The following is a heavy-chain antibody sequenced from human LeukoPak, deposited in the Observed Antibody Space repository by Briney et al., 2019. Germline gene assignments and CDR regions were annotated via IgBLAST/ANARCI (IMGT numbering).Heavy chain of an antibody. CDR2: IRCDGSKE. CDR3: AKDDFDFWYFDL. V-gene: IGHV3-30*02. D-gene: IGHD3-9*01. J-gene: IGHJ2*01. CDR1: GFTFSSYG. Sequence: GGSLRLSCAASGFTFSSYGMHWVRQAPGKGLEWVAFIRCDGSKEYYAESVKGRFTMSRDNSKNTVNLQMNSLRADDTAVYYCAKDDFDFWYFDLWGRGTLVTVS.